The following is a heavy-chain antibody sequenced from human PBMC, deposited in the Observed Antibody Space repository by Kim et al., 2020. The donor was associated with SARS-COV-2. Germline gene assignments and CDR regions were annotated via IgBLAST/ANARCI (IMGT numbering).Heavy chain of an antibody. D-gene: IGHD2-2*01. V-gene: IGHV1-18*01. CDR2: ISAYNGNT. J-gene: IGHJ5*02. CDR1: GYTFTSYG. Sequence: ASVKVSCKASGYTFTSYGISWVRQAPGQGLEWMGWISAYNGNTNYAQKLQGRVTMTTDTSTSTAYMELRSLRSDDTAVYYCARDRSCSSTSCYGDWFDPWGQGTLVTVSS. CDR3: ARDRSCSSTSCYGDWFDP.